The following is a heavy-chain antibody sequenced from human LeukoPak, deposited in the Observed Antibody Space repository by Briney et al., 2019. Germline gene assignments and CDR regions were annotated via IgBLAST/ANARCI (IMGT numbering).Heavy chain of an antibody. V-gene: IGHV3-23*01. CDR2: ITASGSST. Sequence: GGSLRLACAASGFTFSSYAMTWVRQAPGKGLDWVATITASGSSTFHAASVKGRLTISRANYKNTLYLQMNRLRAEDTAVYYCAKEPGTPVLRYFDWSLGYWGQGTLVTVSS. D-gene: IGHD3-9*01. CDR1: GFTFSSYA. CDR3: AKEPGTPVLRYFDWSLGY. J-gene: IGHJ4*02.